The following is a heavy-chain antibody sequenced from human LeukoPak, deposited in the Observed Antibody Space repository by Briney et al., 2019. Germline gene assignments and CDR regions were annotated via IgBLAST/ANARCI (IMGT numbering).Heavy chain of an antibody. V-gene: IGHV3-23*01. CDR3: AKDFPTMIVVVTYYYYYGMDV. CDR1: GFTFSSYA. D-gene: IGHD3-22*01. CDR2: ISGSGGST. Sequence: GGSLRLSCAASGFTFSSYAMSWVRQAPGKGLEWVSAISGSGGSTYYADSVKGRFTISRGNSKNTLYLQMNSLRAEDTAVYYCAKDFPTMIVVVTYYYYYGMDVWGQGTTVTVSS. J-gene: IGHJ6*02.